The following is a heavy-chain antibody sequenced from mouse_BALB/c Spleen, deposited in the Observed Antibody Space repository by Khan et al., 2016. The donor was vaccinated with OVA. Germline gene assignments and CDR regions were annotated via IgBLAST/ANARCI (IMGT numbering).Heavy chain of an antibody. V-gene: IGHV1-63*02. D-gene: IGHD3-1*01. CDR3: ERWATGYFDV. J-gene: IGHJ1*01. CDR1: GYTFTNYW. CDR2: IYPGGYFT. Sequence: VQLQQSGGEVVRPGTSVKISCKASGYTFTNYWLGWIRQRPGPGLEWIGDIYPGGYFTNYNEKFKDKATLPVEPSSTTANLQLSSLPSEDSAGYCCERWATGYFDVWGAGTTVTVSS.